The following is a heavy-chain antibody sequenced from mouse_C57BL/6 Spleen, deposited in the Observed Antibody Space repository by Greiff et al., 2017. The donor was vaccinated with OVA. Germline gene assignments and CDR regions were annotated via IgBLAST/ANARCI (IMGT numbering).Heavy chain of an antibody. CDR3: ARSLITTVVASFDY. J-gene: IGHJ2*01. CDR1: GYTFTSYW. D-gene: IGHD1-1*01. V-gene: IGHV1-50*01. CDR2: IDPSDSYT. Sequence: VQLQQPGAELVKPGASVKLSCKASGYTFTSYWMQWVKQRPGQGLEWIGEIDPSDSYTNYNQKFKGKATLAVDTSSSTAYMQLSSLTSEDSAVYYGARSLITTVVASFDYWGQGTTLTVSS.